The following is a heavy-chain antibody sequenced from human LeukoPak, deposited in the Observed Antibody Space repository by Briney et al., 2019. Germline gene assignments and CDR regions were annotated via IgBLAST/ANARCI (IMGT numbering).Heavy chain of an antibody. CDR3: ARVIEGGYSYGSYYYYMDV. D-gene: IGHD5-18*01. CDR2: INHSGST. CDR1: GGSISSSSYY. Sequence: SETLSLTCTVSGGSISSSSYYWGWIRQPPGKGLEWIGEINHSGSTNYNPSLKSRVTISVDTSKNQFSLKLSSATAADTAVYYCARVIEGGYSYGSYYYYMDVWGKGTTVTISS. J-gene: IGHJ6*03. V-gene: IGHV4-39*07.